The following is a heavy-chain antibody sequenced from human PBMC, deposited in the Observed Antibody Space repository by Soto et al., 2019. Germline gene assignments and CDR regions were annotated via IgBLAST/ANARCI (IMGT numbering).Heavy chain of an antibody. CDR2: ISGSGQRT. CDR1: GFTFNNYA. J-gene: IGHJ4*02. Sequence: EVQLLESGGGLVQPGGSLRLSCAASGFTFNNYAMSWVRQAPGKGLEWVSVISGSGQRTSYADSVKGRFTVSRGNSKNTVDLHMKSLRAEDTAVYYCAKDSYHGSGSYITPYYFDSWGQGTLITVSS. CDR3: AKDSYHGSGSYITPYYFDS. V-gene: IGHV3-23*01. D-gene: IGHD3-10*01.